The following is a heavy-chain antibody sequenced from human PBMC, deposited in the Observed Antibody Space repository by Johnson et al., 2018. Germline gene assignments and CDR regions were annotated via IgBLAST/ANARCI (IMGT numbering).Heavy chain of an antibody. D-gene: IGHD2-15*01. J-gene: IGHJ1*01. CDR3: AKDDRPTLRPAAYFQH. CDR2: ISYDESNK. CDR1: GFTFSTYA. V-gene: IGHV3-30*18. Sequence: QVQLVESGGGVVQPGRSLRLSCAASGFTFSTYAMHWVRQAPGKGLEWVSVISYDESNKDYADSVKGRFTISRDNSKNTLYLEMNSLGVEDTAVYYCAKDDRPTLRPAAYFQHWGQGTLVTVSS.